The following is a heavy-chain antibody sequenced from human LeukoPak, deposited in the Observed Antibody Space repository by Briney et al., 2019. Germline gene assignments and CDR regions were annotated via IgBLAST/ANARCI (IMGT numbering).Heavy chain of an antibody. V-gene: IGHV3-48*01. Sequence: GGSLRLSCAASGFTFSSSSMNWVRQAPGKGLEWVSYITGSGSTIHYADSVKGRFTISRDNAKNSLYLQMSSLRADGTAVYYCARDINWCFDFWGQGTLVTVSS. J-gene: IGHJ4*02. CDR3: ARDINWCFDF. D-gene: IGHD1-1*01. CDR1: GFTFSSSS. CDR2: ITGSGSTI.